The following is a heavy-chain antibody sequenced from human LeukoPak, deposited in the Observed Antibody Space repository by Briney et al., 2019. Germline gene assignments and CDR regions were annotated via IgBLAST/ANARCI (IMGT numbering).Heavy chain of an antibody. Sequence: ASVKVSCKASGGTFSSYAISWVRQAPGQGLEWMGRIIPILGIANYAQKFQGRVTITADKSTSTAYMELSSLRSEDTAVYYCAGDTTTFVTPGYFDYWGQGTLVTVSS. CDR3: AGDTTTFVTPGYFDY. CDR2: IIPILGIA. V-gene: IGHV1-69*04. CDR1: GGTFSSYA. D-gene: IGHD1-26*01. J-gene: IGHJ4*02.